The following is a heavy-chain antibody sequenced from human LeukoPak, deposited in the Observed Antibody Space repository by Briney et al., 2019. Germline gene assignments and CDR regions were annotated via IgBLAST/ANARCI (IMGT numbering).Heavy chain of an antibody. Sequence: ASVKVSCKASGYMFSNYYIHWVRQAPGQGLEWMGIINPSGGLTTYAEKFQGRVTMTRDTSTSAVYMELRSLRSDDTAVYYCARDDYGGNSGDYWGQGTLVTVSS. CDR3: ARDDYGGNSGDY. J-gene: IGHJ4*02. D-gene: IGHD4-23*01. V-gene: IGHV1-46*01. CDR2: INPSGGLT. CDR1: GYMFSNYY.